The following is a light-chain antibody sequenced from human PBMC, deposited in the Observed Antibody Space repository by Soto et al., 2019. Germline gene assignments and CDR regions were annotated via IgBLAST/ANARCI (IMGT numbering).Light chain of an antibody. CDR1: TSNIGTNT. J-gene: IGLJ3*02. V-gene: IGLV1-44*01. Sequence: QSFLPQPPSASGTPGQRGTISCSGGTSNIGTNTVNWYQQLPGTSPKLLIYNTNQPPAGVPDRFSGSKSGTSASLAISGLRSEDEASYCCATRADSLSVLFGRGTKVTVL. CDR3: ATRADSLSVL. CDR2: NTN.